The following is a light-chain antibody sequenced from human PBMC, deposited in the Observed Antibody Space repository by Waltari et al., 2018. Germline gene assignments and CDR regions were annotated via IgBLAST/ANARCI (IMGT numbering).Light chain of an antibody. V-gene: IGLV6-57*02. CDR3: QSYDSSNAI. CDR1: SGSIARNY. J-gene: IGLJ7*01. Sequence: NFMLTPPPSVSESPGKTVTISCTGSSGSIARNYGQWYQQRPGRAPTSVIYEDNQRPSGVPDRFSGSIDSSSNSASLTISGLKTEDEADYYCQSYDSSNAIFGGGTQLTVL. CDR2: EDN.